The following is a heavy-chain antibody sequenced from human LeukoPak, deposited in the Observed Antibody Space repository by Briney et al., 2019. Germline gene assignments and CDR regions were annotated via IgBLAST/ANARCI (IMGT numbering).Heavy chain of an antibody. CDR3: ARLKDNNYDGSAFDY. Sequence: ASVKVSCKTSGYSFTDYIIAWVRQAPGQGLEWLGWIGTYDGHTSYAQKVQGRVTMTTDTSATTAYLELRSLTSDVTALYYCARLKDNNYDGSAFDYWGQGTLVTVSS. D-gene: IGHD3-22*01. CDR2: IGTYDGHT. V-gene: IGHV1-18*01. J-gene: IGHJ4*02. CDR1: GYSFTDYI.